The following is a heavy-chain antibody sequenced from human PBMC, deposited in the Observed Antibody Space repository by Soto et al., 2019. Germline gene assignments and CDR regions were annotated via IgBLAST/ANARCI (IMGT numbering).Heavy chain of an antibody. Sequence: SETLSLTCIVSGESISSSSYYWGWIRQPPGKGLEWIGSIYYSGRTYYNPSFKSRVTISIDTSKNQFSLKLSPVTATDTAVYYCARQRTTVVTQAYFDHWGQGALVTVSS. J-gene: IGHJ4*02. CDR1: GESISSSSYY. CDR3: ARQRTTVVTQAYFDH. D-gene: IGHD2-21*02. V-gene: IGHV4-39*01. CDR2: IYYSGRT.